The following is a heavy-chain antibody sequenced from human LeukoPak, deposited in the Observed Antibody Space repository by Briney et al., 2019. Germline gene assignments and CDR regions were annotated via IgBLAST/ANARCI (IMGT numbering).Heavy chain of an antibody. CDR3: ARHVIAARVWGGPFDP. V-gene: IGHV4-4*09. CDR1: GGSISSYY. J-gene: IGHJ5*02. CDR2: IYTSGNT. Sequence: SETLSLTCTVSGGSISSYYWSWIRQPPGKGLEWIGYIYTSGNTNYNPSLKSRVTISVDTSKNQFSLKLSSVTAADTAVYYCARHVIAARVWGGPFDPWGQGTLVTVSS. D-gene: IGHD6-6*01.